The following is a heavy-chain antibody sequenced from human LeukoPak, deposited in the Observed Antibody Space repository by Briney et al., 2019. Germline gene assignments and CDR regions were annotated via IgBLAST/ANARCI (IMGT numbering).Heavy chain of an antibody. V-gene: IGHV1-18*01. J-gene: IGHJ4*02. CDR2: ISAYNGNT. CDR1: GGTFSSYA. D-gene: IGHD6-13*01. Sequence: ASVKVSCKASGGTFSSYAISWVRQAPGQGLEWMGWISAYNGNTNYAQKLQGRVTMTTDTSTSTAYMELRSLRSDDTAVYYCARDIRGYSRDYWGQGALVTVSS. CDR3: ARDIRGYSRDY.